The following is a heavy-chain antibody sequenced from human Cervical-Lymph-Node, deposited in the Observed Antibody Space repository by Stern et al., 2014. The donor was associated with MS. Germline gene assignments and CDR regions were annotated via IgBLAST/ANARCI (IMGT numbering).Heavy chain of an antibody. Sequence: MQLVQSGAEVKKPGESLTISCKGFGYSFNIYWIAWVRQRPGKGLEWMGIIYPDDPATGNRQSFQGQVTYSGDKVISTAYLQWSSLKPSDTATYFCARRGMDVWGQGTSVTVSS. CDR2: IYPDDPAT. CDR3: ARRGMDV. CDR1: GYSFNIYW. J-gene: IGHJ6*02. V-gene: IGHV5-51*01.